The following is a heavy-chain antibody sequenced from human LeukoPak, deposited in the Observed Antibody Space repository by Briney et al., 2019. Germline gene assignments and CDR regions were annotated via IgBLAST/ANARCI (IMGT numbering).Heavy chain of an antibody. CDR3: ARSPLLWFGEPMYYFDY. V-gene: IGHV3-21*01. J-gene: IGHJ4*02. D-gene: IGHD3-10*01. Sequence: GGSLRLSCAASGFTFSSYSMNWVRQAPGKGLEWVSSISSSSSYIYYADSVKGRFTISRDNAKNPLYLQMNSLRAEDTAVYYCARSPLLWFGEPMYYFDYWGQGTLVTVSS. CDR2: ISSSSSYI. CDR1: GFTFSSYS.